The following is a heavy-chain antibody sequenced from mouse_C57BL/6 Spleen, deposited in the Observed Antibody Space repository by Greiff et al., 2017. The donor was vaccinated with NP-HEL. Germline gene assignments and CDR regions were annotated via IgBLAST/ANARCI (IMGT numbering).Heavy chain of an antibody. CDR3: ARREYYYGSSYDFDY. J-gene: IGHJ2*01. CDR1: GYTFTSYW. D-gene: IGHD1-1*01. Sequence: VQLQQSGAELVKPGASVKLSCKASGYTFTSYWMQWVKQRPGQGLEWIGEIDPSDSYTNYNQKFKGKATLTVDTSSSTAYMQLSSLTSEDSAVYYCARREYYYGSSYDFDYWGQGTTLTVSS. CDR2: IDPSDSYT. V-gene: IGHV1-50*01.